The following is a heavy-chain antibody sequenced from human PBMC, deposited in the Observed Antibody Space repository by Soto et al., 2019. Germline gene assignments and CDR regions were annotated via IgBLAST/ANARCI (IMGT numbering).Heavy chain of an antibody. D-gene: IGHD3-3*01. CDR1: GGSFSGYY. CDR3: ARGRWYDFWSGDDAFDI. CDR2: INHSGST. V-gene: IGHV4-34*01. J-gene: IGHJ3*02. Sequence: SETLSLTCAVYGGSFSGYYWSWIRQPPGKGLEWIGEINHSGSTNYNPSLKSRVTISVDTSKNQFSLKLSSVTAADTAVYYCARGRWYDFWSGDDAFDIWGQGTMVTVSS.